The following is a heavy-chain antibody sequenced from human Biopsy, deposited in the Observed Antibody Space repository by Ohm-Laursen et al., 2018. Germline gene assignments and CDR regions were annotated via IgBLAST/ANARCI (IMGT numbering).Heavy chain of an antibody. V-gene: IGHV4-34*01. CDR3: ARGPYGDNAGAFDV. CDR1: GGSFSGYD. J-gene: IGHJ3*01. Sequence: SETLSLTWAVDGGSFSGYDWTWIRQPPGKGLEWVGEFSHTGTTIYNPSLKSRLTISVDKSKNHFSLRLTSVTAADTATYFCARGPYGDNAGAFDVWGQGTVVTVSS. D-gene: IGHD4/OR15-4a*01. CDR2: FSHTGTT.